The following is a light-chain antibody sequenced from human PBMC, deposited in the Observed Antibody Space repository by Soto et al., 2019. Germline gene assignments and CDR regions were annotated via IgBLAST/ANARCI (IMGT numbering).Light chain of an antibody. J-gene: IGKJ5*01. CDR2: DVS. CDR1: ESVTNY. Sequence: EIMLTQSPATLSLSQGERGTLSCRSSESVTNYLAWYQQKPGQAPRLLVYDVSNRATGTPARFSGGGSGTDFTLTISNLEPEDFAVYYCQQRSDWPWTFGQGRRLEIK. CDR3: QQRSDWPWT. V-gene: IGKV3-11*01.